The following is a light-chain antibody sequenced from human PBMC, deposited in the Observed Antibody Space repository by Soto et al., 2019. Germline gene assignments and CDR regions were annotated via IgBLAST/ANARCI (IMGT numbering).Light chain of an antibody. V-gene: IGKV1-39*01. Sequence: DIQMTHSPSSLSASVVDRFAITCRASQSISTYLNWYQQKPGKVPKLLIYAASSLQSGVPSRFSGSGSGTDFTLTISSLQPEDFATYYCQQTHTTFTFGGGTKVDIK. J-gene: IGKJ4*01. CDR3: QQTHTTFT. CDR1: QSISTY. CDR2: AAS.